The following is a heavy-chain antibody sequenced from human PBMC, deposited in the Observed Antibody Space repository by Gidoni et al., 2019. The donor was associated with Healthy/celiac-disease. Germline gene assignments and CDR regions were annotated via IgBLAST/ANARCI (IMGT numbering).Heavy chain of an antibody. D-gene: IGHD5-12*01. CDR3: AKVRGYSGYHDAFDI. J-gene: IGHJ3*02. CDR2: ISWNSGSI. Sequence: EVQLVESGGGLVQPGRSLRLSCAASGFTFDDYAMHWVRQAPGKGLEWVSGISWNSGSIGYADSVKGRFTISRDNAKNSLYLQMNSLRAEDTALYYCAKVRGYSGYHDAFDIWGQGTMVTVSS. CDR1: GFTFDDYA. V-gene: IGHV3-9*01.